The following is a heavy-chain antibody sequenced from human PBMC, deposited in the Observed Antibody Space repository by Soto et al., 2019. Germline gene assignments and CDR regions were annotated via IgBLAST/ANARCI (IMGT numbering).Heavy chain of an antibody. D-gene: IGHD6-13*01. J-gene: IGHJ6*02. CDR2: MNPNSGNT. CDR3: ARGDKGYSSSWYYYYGMDV. CDR1: GYTFTSYD. V-gene: IGHV1-8*01. Sequence: QVQLVQSGAEVKKPGASVKVSCKASGYTFTSYDINWVRQATGQGLEWMGWMNPNSGNTGYAQKFQGRVTMTRDTAISTAYMELSNLRSEDTAVYYCARGDKGYSSSWYYYYGMDVWGQGTTVTVSS.